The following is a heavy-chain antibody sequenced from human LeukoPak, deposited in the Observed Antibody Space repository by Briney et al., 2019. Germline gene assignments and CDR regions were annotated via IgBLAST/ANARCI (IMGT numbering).Heavy chain of an antibody. CDR3: ARGATKGWFGEGNWFDP. CDR2: IIPIFGTA. CDR1: GGTFSSYA. Sequence: SVKVSCKASGGTFSSYAISWVRQAPGQGLEWMGGIIPIFGTANYAQKFQGRVTITADESTSTAYMELSSLRSEDTAVYYCARGATKGWFGEGNWFDPWGQGTLVTVSS. V-gene: IGHV1-69*13. J-gene: IGHJ5*02. D-gene: IGHD3-10*01.